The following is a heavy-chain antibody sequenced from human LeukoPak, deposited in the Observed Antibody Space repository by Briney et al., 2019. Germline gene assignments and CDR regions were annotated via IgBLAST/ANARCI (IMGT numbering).Heavy chain of an antibody. D-gene: IGHD6-19*01. V-gene: IGHV3-21*01. CDR1: GFTFSSYS. Sequence: PGGSLRLSCAASGFTFSSYSMNWVRQAPGKGLEWVSSISSSSSYIYYADSVKGRFTISRDNAKNSLYLQMNCLRAEDTAVYYCARDLQQWLVAYDAFDIWGQGTMVTVSS. CDR3: ARDLQQWLVAYDAFDI. J-gene: IGHJ3*02. CDR2: ISSSSSYI.